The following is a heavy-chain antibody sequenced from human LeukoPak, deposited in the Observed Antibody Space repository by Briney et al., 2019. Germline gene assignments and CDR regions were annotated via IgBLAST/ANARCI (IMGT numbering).Heavy chain of an antibody. Sequence: GGSLRLSCAASGFTFSSYSMNWVRQAPGKGLERVSYISSSSSTIYYADSVKGRFTISRDNAKNSLYLQMNSLRAEDTAVYYCARGMSSGRYAVDIWGQGTMVTVSS. J-gene: IGHJ3*02. CDR1: GFTFSSYS. V-gene: IGHV3-48*01. CDR3: ARGMSSGRYAVDI. D-gene: IGHD6-19*01. CDR2: ISSSSSTI.